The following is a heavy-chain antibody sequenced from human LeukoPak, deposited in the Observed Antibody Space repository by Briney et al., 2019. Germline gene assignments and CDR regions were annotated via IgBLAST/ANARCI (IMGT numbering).Heavy chain of an antibody. Sequence: ASVKVSCKASGYTFTSYGISWVRQAPGQGLEWMGWISAYNGSTNYAQKLQGRVTMTTDTSTSTAYMELRSLRSDDTAVYYCARDTASYDSSGYFDYWGQGTLVTVSS. J-gene: IGHJ4*02. D-gene: IGHD3-22*01. CDR1: GYTFTSYG. CDR2: ISAYNGST. V-gene: IGHV1-18*01. CDR3: ARDTASYDSSGYFDY.